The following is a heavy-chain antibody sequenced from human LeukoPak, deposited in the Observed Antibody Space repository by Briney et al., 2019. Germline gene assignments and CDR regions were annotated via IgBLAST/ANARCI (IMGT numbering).Heavy chain of an antibody. J-gene: IGHJ4*02. CDR3: ATGRGSFDY. CDR2: ISGSGGST. D-gene: IGHD3-10*01. CDR1: RFTFSSYA. Sequence: GGSLRLSCAASRFTFSSYAMNWVRQAPGKGLEWVSGISGSGGSTYYADSVKGRFTISRDNSKNTLYLQMSSLRAEDTAVYYCATGRGSFDYWGQGTLVTVSS. V-gene: IGHV3-23*01.